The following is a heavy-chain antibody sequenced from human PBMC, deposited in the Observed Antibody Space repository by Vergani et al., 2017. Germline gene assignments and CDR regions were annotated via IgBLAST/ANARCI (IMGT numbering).Heavy chain of an antibody. CDR2: IWYDGSNK. V-gene: IGHV3-33*01. CDR1: GFTFSSHG. Sequence: QVQLVESEGGVVQPGRSLTLSCVSSGFTFSSHGMHWVRQAPVKGLEWVAVIWYDGSNKYYGDSVKGRFTISRDNSKNTLYLQMNSLRVEDTAVYYCARWGNEKRLDSWGQGTLVTVSS. D-gene: IGHD1-1*01. CDR3: ARWGNEKRLDS. J-gene: IGHJ5*01.